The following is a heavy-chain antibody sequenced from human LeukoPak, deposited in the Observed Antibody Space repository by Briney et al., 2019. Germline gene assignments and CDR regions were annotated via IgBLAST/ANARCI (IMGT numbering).Heavy chain of an antibody. CDR2: ISGSGDST. Sequence: GGSLTLSCAASGFTFSSYAMSWVRQAPGKGLEWVSSISGSGDSTYYADSVKGRSTISRDNSKNTLYLQMNSLRAEDTALYYCAIVIAVAGPATFYWGQGTLATVSS. J-gene: IGHJ4*02. CDR1: GFTFSSYA. V-gene: IGHV3-23*01. CDR3: AIVIAVAGPATFY. D-gene: IGHD6-19*01.